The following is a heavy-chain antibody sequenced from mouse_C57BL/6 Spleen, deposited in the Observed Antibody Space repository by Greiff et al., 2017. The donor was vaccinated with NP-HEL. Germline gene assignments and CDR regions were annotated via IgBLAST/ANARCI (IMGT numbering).Heavy chain of an antibody. CDR2: IDSSDSYT. J-gene: IGHJ1*03. CDR1: GYTFTSYW. D-gene: IGHD1-1*01. V-gene: IGHV1-50*01. Sequence: QVQLKQPGAELVKPGASVKLSCKASGYTFTSYWMQWVKQRPGQGLEWIGEIDSSDSYTNYNQKFKGKATLTVDTSSSTAYMQLSSLTSEDSAVYYCARYYGSSYWYFDVWGTGTTVTVSS. CDR3: ARYYGSSYWYFDV.